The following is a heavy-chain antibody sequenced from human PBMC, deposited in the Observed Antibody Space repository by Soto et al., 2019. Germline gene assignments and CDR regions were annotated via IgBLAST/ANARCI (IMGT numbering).Heavy chain of an antibody. J-gene: IGHJ4*02. CDR2: IKSKTDGGTT. CDR3: TTEWMVVVKSDY. CDR1: GFPFSNAW. D-gene: IGHD3-22*01. V-gene: IGHV3-15*07. Sequence: SGGSLRLSCAASGFPFSNAWMNWVRQAPGKGLEWVGRIKSKTDGGTTDYAAPVKGRFTISRDDSKNTLYLQMNSLKTEDTAVYYCTTEWMVVVKSDYWGQGTLVTVSS.